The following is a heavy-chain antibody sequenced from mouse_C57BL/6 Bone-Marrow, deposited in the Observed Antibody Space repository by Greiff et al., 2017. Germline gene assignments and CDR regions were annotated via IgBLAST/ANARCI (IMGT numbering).Heavy chain of an antibody. CDR1: GFSLTSYG. J-gene: IGHJ1*03. V-gene: IGHV2-6-1*01. Sequence: QVQLQQSGPGLVAPSQSLSITCTVSGFSLTSYGVHWVRQPPGKGLEWLVVIWSDGSTTYNSALKSRLSISKDNSKSQVFLKMNSLQTDDTAMYYCARHSYYGSSYWYFDVWGTGTTVTVSS. D-gene: IGHD1-1*01. CDR3: ARHSYYGSSYWYFDV. CDR2: IWSDGST.